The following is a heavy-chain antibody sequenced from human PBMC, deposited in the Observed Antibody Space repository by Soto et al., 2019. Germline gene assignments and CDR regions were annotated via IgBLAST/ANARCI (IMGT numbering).Heavy chain of an antibody. CDR2: INHSGST. V-gene: IGHV4-34*01. Sequence: QVQLQQWGAGLLKPSETLSLTCAVYGGSFSGYYWSWIRQPPGKGLEWIGEINHSGSTNYNPSLNSLVTITEDTTKNQCPLRLSSVTAADTVVYYCASGPREHKITMVRGVISYWGQGTLVTVSS. D-gene: IGHD3-10*01. CDR1: GGSFSGYY. CDR3: ASGPREHKITMVRGVISY. J-gene: IGHJ4*02.